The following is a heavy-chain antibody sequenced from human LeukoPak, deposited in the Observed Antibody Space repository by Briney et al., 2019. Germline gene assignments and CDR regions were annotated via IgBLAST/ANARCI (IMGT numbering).Heavy chain of an antibody. CDR3: AREMGYCSSSSCPTDY. Sequence: GGSLRLSCAASGFTFSSYAMHWARQAPGKGLEYVSAISSNGGSTYYANSVKGRFTISRDNSKNTLYLQMGSLRAEDMAVYYCAREMGYCSSSSCPTDYWGQGTLVTVSS. V-gene: IGHV3-64*01. CDR2: ISSNGGST. CDR1: GFTFSSYA. D-gene: IGHD2-2*01. J-gene: IGHJ4*02.